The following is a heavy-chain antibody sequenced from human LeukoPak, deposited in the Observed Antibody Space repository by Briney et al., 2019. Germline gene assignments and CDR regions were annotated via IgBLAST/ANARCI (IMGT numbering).Heavy chain of an antibody. CDR1: GFTFSSYA. D-gene: IGHD1-7*01. CDR3: PKLSELELRQPFDY. Sequence: GGSLRLSCAASGFTFSSYAMSWVRQAPGKGLEWVSAISGSGGSTYYADSVKGRFTISRDNSKNTLYLQMNSLRAEDTAVYYCPKLSELELRQPFDYWGQGTLVTVSS. CDR2: ISGSGGST. J-gene: IGHJ4*02. V-gene: IGHV3-23*01.